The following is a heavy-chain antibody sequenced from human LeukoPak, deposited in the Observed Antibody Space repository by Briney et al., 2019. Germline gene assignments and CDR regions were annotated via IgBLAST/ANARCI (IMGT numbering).Heavy chain of an antibody. D-gene: IGHD3-22*01. J-gene: IGHJ4*02. CDR1: GFTFSSYW. Sequence: GGSLRLSCAASGFTFSSYWMSWVRQAPGKGLEWVANIKQDGSEKYYVDSVKGRFAISRDNAKNSLYLQMNSLRAEDTAVYYCARSQHYYDSSGYYLVYWGQGTLVTVSS. CDR2: IKQDGSEK. CDR3: ARSQHYYDSSGYYLVY. V-gene: IGHV3-7*01.